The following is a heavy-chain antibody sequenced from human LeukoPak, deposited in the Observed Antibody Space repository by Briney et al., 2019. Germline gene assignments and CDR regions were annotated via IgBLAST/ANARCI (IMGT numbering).Heavy chain of an antibody. J-gene: IGHJ4*02. CDR3: ASLVGYNSVDYYFDY. CDR2: INPNSGGT. D-gene: IGHD5-24*01. V-gene: IGHV1-2*06. CDR1: GYTFTGYY. Sequence: ASVNVSCKASGYTFTGYYMHWVRQAPGQGLEWMGRINPNSGGTNYAQKFQGRVTMTRDTSISTAYMELSRLRSDDTAVYYCASLVGYNSVDYYFDYWGQGTLVTVSS.